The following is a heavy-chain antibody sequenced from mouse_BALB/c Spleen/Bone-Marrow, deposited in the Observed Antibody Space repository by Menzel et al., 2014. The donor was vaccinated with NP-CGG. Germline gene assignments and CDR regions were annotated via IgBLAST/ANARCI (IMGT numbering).Heavy chain of an antibody. V-gene: IGHV14-3*02. CDR1: GFNIKDTY. J-gene: IGHJ3*01. CDR3: ARNSNCGAGLAD. D-gene: IGHD2-5*01. CDR2: IDPANGNT. Sequence: EVQLQQSGAELVKPGASVKLSCTASGFNIKDTYMHWVKQRPEQGLEWIGRIDPANGNTKYDPKFQGKATITADTPSNTAYLQLRSLAAEDGGVYCWARNSNCGAGLADGGQGSLV.